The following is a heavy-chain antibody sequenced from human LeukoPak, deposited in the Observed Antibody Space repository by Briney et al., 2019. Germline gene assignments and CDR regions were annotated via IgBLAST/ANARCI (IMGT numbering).Heavy chain of an antibody. D-gene: IGHD1-26*01. Sequence: SETLSLTCTVSGGSISTYYWSWIRQPPGKGLEWIGYIHHSGSTNYNPSLKSRVTISVDPSKNQFSLKLTSVTAADTAVYYCARMYGGFAYWGQGTLVTVSS. CDR3: ARMYGGFAY. CDR1: GGSISTYY. J-gene: IGHJ4*02. V-gene: IGHV4-59*01. CDR2: IHHSGST.